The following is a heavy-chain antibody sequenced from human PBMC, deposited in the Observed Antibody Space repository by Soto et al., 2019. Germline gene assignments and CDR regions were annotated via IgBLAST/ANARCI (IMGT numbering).Heavy chain of an antibody. CDR1: GGTFSSYT. V-gene: IGHV1-69*02. Sequence: QVPLVQSGAEVKKPGSSVKVSCKASGGTFSSYTISWVRQAPGQGLEWMGRIIPILGIANYAQKFQGRVTITADKSTSTAYMELSSLRSEDTAVYYCARGGGYYYFDYWGQGTLVTVSS. D-gene: IGHD3-22*01. CDR2: IIPILGIA. J-gene: IGHJ4*02. CDR3: ARGGGYYYFDY.